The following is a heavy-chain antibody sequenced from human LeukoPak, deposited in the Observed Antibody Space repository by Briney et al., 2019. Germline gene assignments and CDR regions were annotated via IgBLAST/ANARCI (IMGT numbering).Heavy chain of an antibody. CDR1: GFTFSSYA. CDR3: AKDYDYIWGSYRQFDY. J-gene: IGHJ4*02. CDR2: ISGSGGST. Sequence: GGSLRLSCAASGFTFSSYAMSWVRQAPGMGLEWVSAISGSGGSTYYADSVKGRFTISRDNSKNTLYLQMNSLRAEDTAVYYCAKDYDYIWGSYRQFDYWGQGTLVTVSS. D-gene: IGHD3-16*02. V-gene: IGHV3-23*01.